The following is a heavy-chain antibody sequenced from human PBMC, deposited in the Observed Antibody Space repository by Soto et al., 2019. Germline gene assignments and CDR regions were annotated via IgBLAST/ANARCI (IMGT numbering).Heavy chain of an antibody. CDR2: ISSTTTYI. Sequence: GSLRLSCAASGFTFTRYSMNWVRPAPGKGLEWVSSISSTTTYIYYGDSMKGRFTISRDNAKNSLYLEMNSLRAEDTAVYYCARESEDLTSNFDYWGQGTLVTVSS. CDR3: ARESEDLTSNFDY. J-gene: IGHJ4*02. CDR1: GFTFTRYS. V-gene: IGHV3-21*06.